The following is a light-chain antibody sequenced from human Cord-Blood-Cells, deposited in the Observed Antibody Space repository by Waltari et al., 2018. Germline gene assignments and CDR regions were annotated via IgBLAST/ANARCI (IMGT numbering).Light chain of an antibody. J-gene: IGLJ1*01. CDR2: DVS. Sequence: QSALTQPASVSGSPGQSITISCTGTSSDVGGYNYVSWYQQHPGKAPKLMIYDVSKRPSGVSNRFSGSKSGNTASLTISRLQAEDEADYYCSAYTSSSTYVFGTGTKVTVL. CDR3: SAYTSSSTYV. CDR1: SSDVGGYNY. V-gene: IGLV2-14*01.